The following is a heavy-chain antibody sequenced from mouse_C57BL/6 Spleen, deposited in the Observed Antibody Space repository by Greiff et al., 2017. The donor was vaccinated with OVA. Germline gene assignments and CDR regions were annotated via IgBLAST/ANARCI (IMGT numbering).Heavy chain of an antibody. Sequence: VQLQQSGPELVKPGASVKISCKASGYTFTDYYMNWVKQSHGKSLEWIGDINPNNGGTSYNQKFKGKATLTVDKSSSTAYMELRSLTSEDSAVYYCARQTGNYWYFDVWGTGTTVTVSS. J-gene: IGHJ1*03. CDR2: INPNNGGT. CDR3: ARQTGNYWYFDV. V-gene: IGHV1-26*01. D-gene: IGHD4-1*01. CDR1: GYTFTDYY.